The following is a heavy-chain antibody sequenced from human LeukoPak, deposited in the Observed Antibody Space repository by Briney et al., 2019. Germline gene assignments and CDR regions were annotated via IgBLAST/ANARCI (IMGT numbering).Heavy chain of an antibody. V-gene: IGHV3-11*01. J-gene: IGHJ5*02. D-gene: IGHD3-22*01. CDR3: AADSSGYFGP. Sequence: GGSLRLSCVASGFTFSDYYMNWIRQTPGKGLEWLSYISNTGDAMYYADSVKGRFTTSRDNAKNSLYLQVNSLRAEDTAVYYCAADSSGYFGPWGQGTLVTVSS. CDR2: ISNTGDAM. CDR1: GFTFSDYY.